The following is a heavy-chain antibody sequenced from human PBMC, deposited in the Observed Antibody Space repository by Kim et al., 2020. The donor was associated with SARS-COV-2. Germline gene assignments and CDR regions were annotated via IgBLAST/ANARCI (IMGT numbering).Heavy chain of an antibody. J-gene: IGHJ4*02. CDR1: GFTFGAYA. CDR2: IRSKASGGPT. CDR3: TSVRAWFGKCYFDY. D-gene: IGHD3-10*01. V-gene: IGHV3-49*03. Sequence: GGSLRLSCTASGFTFGAYAMSWFRQAPGKGLEWVGFIRSKASGGPTAYAASVKGRFTISRDDSKSIAYLQMNSLKTEDTAVYYCTSVRAWFGKCYFDYWGQGTLVTVSS.